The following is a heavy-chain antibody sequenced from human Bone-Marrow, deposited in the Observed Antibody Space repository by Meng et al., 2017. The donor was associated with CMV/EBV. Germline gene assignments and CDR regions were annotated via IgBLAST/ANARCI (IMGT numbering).Heavy chain of an antibody. Sequence: GESLKISCAASGFTFSTYWMSWVRQAPGKGLEWVANIKQDGSEIYYVDSVKGRFTISRDNAESSLYLQMNSLRAEDTAVYYCAKLTWERDSTGWLGWGQGTLVTASS. J-gene: IGHJ4*02. D-gene: IGHD2-8*02. CDR3: AKLTWERDSTGWLG. V-gene: IGHV3-7*01. CDR2: IKQDGSEI. CDR1: GFTFSTYW.